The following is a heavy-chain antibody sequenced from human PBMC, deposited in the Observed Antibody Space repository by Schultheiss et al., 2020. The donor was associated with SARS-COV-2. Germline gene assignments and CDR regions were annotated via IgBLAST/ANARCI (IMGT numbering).Heavy chain of an antibody. CDR2: IYYSGST. CDR1: GGSVSSGGYY. Sequence: SETLSLTCAVYGGSVSSGGYYWSWIRQHPGKGLEWIGYIYYSGSTYYNPSLKSRIIISLDTSKTQFSLKLSSVTAADTAVYYCARNVYGMDVWGQGTTVTVSS. V-gene: IGHV4-61*08. J-gene: IGHJ6*02. CDR3: ARNVYGMDV.